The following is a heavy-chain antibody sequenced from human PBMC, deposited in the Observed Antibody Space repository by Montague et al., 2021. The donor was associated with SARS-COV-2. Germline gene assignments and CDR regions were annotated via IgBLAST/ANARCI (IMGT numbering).Heavy chain of an antibody. J-gene: IGHJ4*02. CDR2: NDLDDDK. CDR1: GFSLSTSGMC. Sequence: VKPTQTLTLTCTFSGFSLSTSGMCVSWIRQPPGKALEWLALNDLDDDKYYSTSLRTRPAISKDTSKNQVVLTMANMDPVDTATYYCARIRDYDILTGSYSGFDYWGQGTLVTVSS. V-gene: IGHV2-70*01. D-gene: IGHD3-9*01. CDR3: ARIRDYDILTGSYSGFDY.